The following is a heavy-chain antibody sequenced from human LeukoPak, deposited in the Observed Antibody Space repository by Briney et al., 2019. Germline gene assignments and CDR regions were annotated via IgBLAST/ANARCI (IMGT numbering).Heavy chain of an antibody. CDR1: GYTFTIYY. D-gene: IGHD7-27*01. Sequence: ASVKVSCKASGYTFTIYYMHWVRQAPGQGLEWMGWINPNSGGTNYAQKFQGRVTMTRDTSISTAYMELSRLRSDDTAVYYCARDREITGDPYFDYWGQGTLVTVSS. CDR2: INPNSGGT. J-gene: IGHJ4*02. V-gene: IGHV1-2*02. CDR3: ARDREITGDPYFDY.